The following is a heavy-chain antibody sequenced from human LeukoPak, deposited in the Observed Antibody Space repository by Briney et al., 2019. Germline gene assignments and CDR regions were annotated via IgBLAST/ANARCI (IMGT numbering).Heavy chain of an antibody. J-gene: IGHJ4*01. D-gene: IGHD6-19*01. CDR1: GFTFNDYY. V-gene: IGHV3-11*01. CDR3: AKGFYSRGWSYFDN. CDR2: INIGGTNT. Sequence: KSGGSLRLSCAASGFTFNDYYMSWIRQAPGKGLEWLSYINIGGTNTHYADSVKGRFTISRDNAKKSLYLEMNNLRAEDTAVYYCAKGFYSRGWSYFDNGGHEPLVPVSS.